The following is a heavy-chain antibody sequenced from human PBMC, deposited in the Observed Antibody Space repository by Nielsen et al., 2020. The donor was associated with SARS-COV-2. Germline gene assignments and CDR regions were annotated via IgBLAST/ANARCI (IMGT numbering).Heavy chain of an antibody. CDR1: GYSFTSNW. CDR2: IDPSDSYT. J-gene: IGHJ4*02. CDR3: ARPASGTYQNPDS. Sequence: KVSCKGSGYSFTSNWITWVRQVPGKGLEWVGRIDPSDSYTNYSPSFQGHVTISVDRAISTAFLQWSSLRAPDSAMYYCARPASGTYQNPDSWGQGTLVTVSS. D-gene: IGHD1-26*01. V-gene: IGHV5-10-1*01.